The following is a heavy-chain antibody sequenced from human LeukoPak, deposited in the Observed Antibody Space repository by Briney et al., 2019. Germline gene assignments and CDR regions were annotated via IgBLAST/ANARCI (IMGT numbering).Heavy chain of an antibody. J-gene: IGHJ4*02. CDR2: ISSGSGYI. Sequence: GGSLRLSCAASGFTFSSYSMNWVRQAPGKGLEWVSAISSGSGYIYYADSVKGRFTISRDNAKNSLYLQMNSLRAEDTAVYYCARDVSRISDYWGQGTLVTVSS. CDR1: GFTFSSYS. D-gene: IGHD2-15*01. V-gene: IGHV3-21*01. CDR3: ARDVSRISDY.